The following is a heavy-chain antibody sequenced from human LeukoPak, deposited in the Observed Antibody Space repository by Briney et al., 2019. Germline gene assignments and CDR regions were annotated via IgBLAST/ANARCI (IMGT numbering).Heavy chain of an antibody. CDR2: ISYDGSNK. D-gene: IGHD3-3*01. V-gene: IGHV3-30*04. J-gene: IGHJ6*02. CDR3: ASNYYDFWSGYFHYYYYGMDV. Sequence: GRSLRLSCAASGFTFSSYAMHWVRQAPGKGLEWVAVISYDGSNKYYADSVKGRFTISRDNSKNTLYLQMNSLRAEDTAVYYCASNYYDFWSGYFHYYYYGMDVWGRGTTVTVSS. CDR1: GFTFSSYA.